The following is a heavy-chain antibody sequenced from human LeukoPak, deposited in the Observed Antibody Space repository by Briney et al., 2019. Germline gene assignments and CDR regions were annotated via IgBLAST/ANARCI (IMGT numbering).Heavy chain of an antibody. Sequence: SETLSLTCAVYGGSFSGYYWSWIRQPPGKGLEWIGEINHSGSTNYNPSLKSRVTISVDTSKNQFSLKLSSVTAADTAVYYCARWGPNGYSYERYYYYGMDVWGRGTTVTVSS. CDR3: ARWGPNGYSYERYYYYGMDV. V-gene: IGHV4-34*01. J-gene: IGHJ6*02. CDR1: GGSFSGYY. D-gene: IGHD5-18*01. CDR2: INHSGST.